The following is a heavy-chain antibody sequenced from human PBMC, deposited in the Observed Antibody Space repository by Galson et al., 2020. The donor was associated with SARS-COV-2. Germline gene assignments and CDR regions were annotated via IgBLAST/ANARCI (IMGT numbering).Heavy chain of an antibody. CDR1: GFSFSSYW. CDR2: IDRDGTTT. V-gene: IGHV3-74*03. Sequence: GGSLRLSCAASGFSFSSYWMHWVRQAPGKGLVWVSRIDRDGTTTTYADSVKGRFTISRDNAKNTLYLQMNSLRAEDMAVYYCTRITFKGAFFDYWGQGTLVTVSS. J-gene: IGHJ4*02. D-gene: IGHD3-16*01. CDR3: TRITFKGAFFDY.